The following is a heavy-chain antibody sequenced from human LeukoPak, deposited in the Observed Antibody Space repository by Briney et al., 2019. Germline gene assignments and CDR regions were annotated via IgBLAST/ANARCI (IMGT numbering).Heavy chain of an antibody. J-gene: IGHJ4*02. CDR3: AKDYGGSSLFDY. Sequence: PGGSLRLSCAASGFIFSDYWMNWVRQAPGKGLEWVSGITVSGGPTYYADSVKGRFTISRDNSKNTLYLQMNNLRDEDTAVYYCAKDYGGSSLFDYWGQGTLVTVSS. D-gene: IGHD1-26*01. CDR1: GFIFSDYW. V-gene: IGHV3-23*01. CDR2: ITVSGGPT.